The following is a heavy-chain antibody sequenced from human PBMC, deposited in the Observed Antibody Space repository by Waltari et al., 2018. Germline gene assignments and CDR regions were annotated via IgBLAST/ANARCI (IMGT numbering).Heavy chain of an antibody. CDR3: ARAPMVRGIYYFDY. CDR1: GFTFSSYN. Sequence: EVQLVESGGGLVKPGGSLRLSCAASGFTFSSYNINWVRQAPGKGLEWISSISSSTSEIYYADSVKGRFTIARDNTKNSLYLQMNSLRVEDTAVYYCARAPMVRGIYYFDYWGQGTLVTVSS. D-gene: IGHD3-10*01. CDR2: ISSSTSEI. V-gene: IGHV3-21*01. J-gene: IGHJ4*02.